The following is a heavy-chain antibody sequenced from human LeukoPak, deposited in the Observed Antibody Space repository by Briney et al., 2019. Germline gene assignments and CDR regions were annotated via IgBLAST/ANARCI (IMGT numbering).Heavy chain of an antibody. V-gene: IGHV3-7*03. Sequence: PGGSLRLSCAASGFTFSSYWMSWVRQAPGKGLEWVANIKQDGSEKYYVDSVKGRFTISRDNAKNSLYLQMNSLRTEDTAVYYCAKNGRGLPIDYWGQGTLVTVSS. J-gene: IGHJ4*02. CDR1: GFTFSSYW. CDR3: AKNGRGLPIDY. D-gene: IGHD1-26*01. CDR2: IKQDGSEK.